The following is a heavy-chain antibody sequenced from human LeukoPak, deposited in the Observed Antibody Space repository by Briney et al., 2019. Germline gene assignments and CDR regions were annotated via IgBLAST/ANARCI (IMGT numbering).Heavy chain of an antibody. CDR1: GYPFGSYG. CDR2: NSGYKGNT. D-gene: IGHD4-23*01. Sequence: ASVKVSCKASGYPFGSYGISWVRQAPGQGLEWMGWNSGYKGNTKYAQKFQGRVTMTTDTSTSTAYMELRSLRSDDTAVYYCARDHGGKVDRYFALWGRGTLVTVSS. J-gene: IGHJ2*01. V-gene: IGHV1-18*01. CDR3: ARDHGGKVDRYFAL.